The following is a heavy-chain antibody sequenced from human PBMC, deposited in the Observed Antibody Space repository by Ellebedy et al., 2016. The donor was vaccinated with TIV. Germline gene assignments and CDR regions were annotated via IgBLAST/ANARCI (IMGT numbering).Heavy chain of an antibody. V-gene: IGHV2-5*01. CDR1: GFSLSTSGVT. CDR2: IYWNDDK. J-gene: IGHJ5*02. D-gene: IGHD2-2*01. CDR3: AHRGGYCSSTSCLPAGWFDP. Sequence: SGPTLVKPTQTLTLTCTFSGFSLSTSGVTVGWVRQPPGEALEWLAFIYWNDDKRYSPSLKSRLTVTKDTSKNQVILTMTNMDPVDTATYYCAHRGGYCSSTSCLPAGWFDPWGQGTLVTVSS.